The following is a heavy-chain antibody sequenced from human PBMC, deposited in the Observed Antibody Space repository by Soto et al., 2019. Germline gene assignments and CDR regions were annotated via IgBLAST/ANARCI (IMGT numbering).Heavy chain of an antibody. V-gene: IGHV1-18*01. D-gene: IGHD3-3*01. CDR2: ISAYNGNT. Sequence: ASVKVSCKASGYTFTSYGISWVRQAPGQGLEWMGWISAYNGNTNYAQKLQGRVTMTTDTSTSTAYMELRSLRSNDTAVYYCARETLKGYDFWRIYYYYYGMDVWGQGTTVTVSS. CDR1: GYTFTSYG. CDR3: ARETLKGYDFWRIYYYYYGMDV. J-gene: IGHJ6*02.